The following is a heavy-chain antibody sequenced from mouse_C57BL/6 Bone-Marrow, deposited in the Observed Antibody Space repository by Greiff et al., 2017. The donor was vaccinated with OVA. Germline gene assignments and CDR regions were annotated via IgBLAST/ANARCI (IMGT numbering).Heavy chain of an antibody. CDR3: ARSGIRAMDY. D-gene: IGHD3-1*01. CDR2: IYPGNGDT. Sequence: LQQSGAELVRPGASVKMSCKASGYTFTSYNMHWVKHTPRQGLEWIGAIYPGNGDTSYNQKFKGKATLTVDKSSSTAYMQLSSLTSEDSAVYFCARSGIRAMDYWGQGTSVTVSS. CDR1: GYTFTSYN. J-gene: IGHJ4*01. V-gene: IGHV1-12*01.